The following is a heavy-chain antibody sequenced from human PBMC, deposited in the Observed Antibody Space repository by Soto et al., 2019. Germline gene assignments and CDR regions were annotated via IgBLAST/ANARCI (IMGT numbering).Heavy chain of an antibody. CDR1: GTSITSYY. D-gene: IGHD2-8*01. Sequence: PSETLSLTCTVSGTSITSYYWSWIRQPPGKGLEWIANIHYSGTTNYNPSLASRVTLSVDTSKNQFSLKMTSVTAADRAMYFCARYNSYAIDYWGRGTLVTVSS. V-gene: IGHV4-59*01. CDR2: IHYSGTT. J-gene: IGHJ4*02. CDR3: ARYNSYAIDY.